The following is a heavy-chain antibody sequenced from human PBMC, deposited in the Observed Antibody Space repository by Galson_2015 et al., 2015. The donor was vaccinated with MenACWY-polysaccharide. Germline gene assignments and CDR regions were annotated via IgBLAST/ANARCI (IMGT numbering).Heavy chain of an antibody. D-gene: IGHD1-26*01. CDR2: MSYSGRA. J-gene: IGHJ5*02. V-gene: IGHV4-61*01. CDR1: GGSVRSDTYY. Sequence: TLSLTCTVSGGSVRSDTYYWSWLRQPPGKGLEWIGYMSYSGRANSNPSLKSRVTVSLDTSKNQFSLRLTSVTAADTAMYYCAREPTHSGSFGWFDPWGQGTLVTVSP. CDR3: AREPTHSGSFGWFDP.